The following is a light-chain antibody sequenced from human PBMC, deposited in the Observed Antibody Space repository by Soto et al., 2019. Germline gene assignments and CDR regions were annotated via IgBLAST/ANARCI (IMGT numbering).Light chain of an antibody. CDR1: QSVSSN. CDR2: GAS. CDR3: QHHNDWPPLT. J-gene: IGKJ4*01. Sequence: EIVMTQSPATLSVSPGERATLSCRASQSVSSNLAWYQQKPGQAPRLLLYGASTRSTRIPARFSDGGCGTEFTRTISSRQAEDFAVDSCQHHNDWPPLTFGGGTKVEIK. V-gene: IGKV3-15*01.